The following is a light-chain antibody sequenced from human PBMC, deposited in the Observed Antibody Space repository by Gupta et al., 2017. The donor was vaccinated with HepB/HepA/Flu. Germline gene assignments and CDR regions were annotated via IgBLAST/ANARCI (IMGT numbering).Light chain of an antibody. CDR3: RQSDSTLPS. CDR2: AAS. V-gene: IGKV1-39*01. CDR1: QSISSY. Sequence: DIEMTQSPSSLSASVGDRVTITCRASQSISSYLNWYQQKPGKAPKLLIYAASSLQSGIPSRFSGSGSGTDFTLAISSLRPEDFATYYCRQSDSTLPSFGGGTKVEIK. J-gene: IGKJ4*01.